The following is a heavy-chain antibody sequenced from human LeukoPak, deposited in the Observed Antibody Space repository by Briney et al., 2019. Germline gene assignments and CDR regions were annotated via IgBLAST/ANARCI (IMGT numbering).Heavy chain of an antibody. CDR3: ARQGYGDYGSWFDP. V-gene: IGHV4-59*08. D-gene: IGHD4-17*01. CDR1: GGSISSYY. J-gene: IGHJ5*02. CDR2: IYYSGST. Sequence: SETLSLTCTVSGGSISSYYWSWIRQPPGKGLEWIGYIYYSGSTNYNPSLKSRVTISVDTSKNRFSLKLSSVTAADTAVYYCARQGYGDYGSWFDPWGQGTLVTVSS.